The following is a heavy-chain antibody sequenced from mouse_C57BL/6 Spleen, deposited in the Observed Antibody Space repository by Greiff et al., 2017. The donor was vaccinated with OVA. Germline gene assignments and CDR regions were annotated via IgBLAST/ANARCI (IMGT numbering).Heavy chain of an antibody. Sequence: QVQLQQPGAELVRPGTSVKLSCKASGYTFTSYWMHWVKQRPGQGLEWIGVIDPSDSYTNYNQKFKGKATLTVDTSSSTAYMQLSSLTSEDSAVYYCAREGITTEFAYWGQGTLVTVSA. D-gene: IGHD1-1*01. CDR2: IDPSDSYT. CDR3: AREGITTEFAY. CDR1: GYTFTSYW. V-gene: IGHV1-59*01. J-gene: IGHJ3*01.